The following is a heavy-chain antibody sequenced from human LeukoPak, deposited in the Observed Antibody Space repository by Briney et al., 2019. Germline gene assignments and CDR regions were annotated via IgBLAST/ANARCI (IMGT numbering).Heavy chain of an antibody. CDR1: GGSISSYY. V-gene: IGHV4-59*01. CDR3: ARGSKYCSGGSCQIDY. Sequence: SETLSLTCTVSGGSISSYYWSWIRQPPGKGLEWIGYIYYSGSTNYNPSLKSRVTISVDTSKNQFSLKLSSVTAADTAVYYCARGSKYCSGGSCQIDYWGQGTLVTVSS. D-gene: IGHD2-15*01. CDR2: IYYSGST. J-gene: IGHJ4*02.